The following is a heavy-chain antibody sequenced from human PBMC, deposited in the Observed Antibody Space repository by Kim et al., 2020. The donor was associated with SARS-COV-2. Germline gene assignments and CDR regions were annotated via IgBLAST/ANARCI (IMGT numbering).Heavy chain of an antibody. CDR3: AREYSSSWYSWVAPKGNWFDP. J-gene: IGHJ5*02. Sequence: SETLSLTCTVSGGSISSGGYYWSWIRQHPGKGLEWIGYIYYSGSTYYNPSLKSRVTISVDTSKNQFSLKLSSVTAADTAVYYCAREYSSSWYSWVAPKGNWFDPWGQGTLVTVSS. V-gene: IGHV4-31*03. D-gene: IGHD6-13*01. CDR2: IYYSGST. CDR1: GGSISSGGYY.